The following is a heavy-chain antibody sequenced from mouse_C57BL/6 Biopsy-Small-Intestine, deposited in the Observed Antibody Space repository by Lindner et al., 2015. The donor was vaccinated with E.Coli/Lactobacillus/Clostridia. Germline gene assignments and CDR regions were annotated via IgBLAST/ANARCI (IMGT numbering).Heavy chain of an antibody. D-gene: IGHD1-1*01. CDR2: IYPRSGNT. Sequence: VQLQESGAELARPGASVKLSCKASGYTFTNYSISWVKQRTGQGLEWIGEIYPRSGNTYYNGKFKGKATLTADKSSSTAYMELRSLTSEDSAVYFCARRNYYGSSHYFDYWGQGTTLTVSS. J-gene: IGHJ2*01. CDR1: GYTFTNYS. CDR3: ARRNYYGSSHYFDY. V-gene: IGHV1-81*01.